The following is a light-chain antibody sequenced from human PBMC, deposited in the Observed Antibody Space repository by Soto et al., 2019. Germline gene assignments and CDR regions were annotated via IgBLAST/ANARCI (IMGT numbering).Light chain of an antibody. CDR3: QQYDRSPLT. Sequence: EIVLTQSPGTLSLSPGERATLSCRASQSVSSNYLAWYQQKPGQAPRLLIYGASSRATGIPDRFSGSGSGTFFTLTISILEPEVFAVYYCQQYDRSPLTFGGGTKVEIK. J-gene: IGKJ4*01. CDR1: QSVSSNY. CDR2: GAS. V-gene: IGKV3-20*01.